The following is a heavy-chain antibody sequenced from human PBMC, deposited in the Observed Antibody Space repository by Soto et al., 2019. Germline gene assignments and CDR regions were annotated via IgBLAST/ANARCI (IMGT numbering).Heavy chain of an antibody. V-gene: IGHV3-33*01. D-gene: IGHD1-1*01. CDR1: GFKFSNYG. J-gene: IGHJ6*02. CDR3: ATDEIQLEQRPSYGMDV. CDR2: IWYDGGSK. Sequence: QMQLVESGGGVVQPGRSLRLSCVASGFKFSNYGMHWVRQAPGKGLEWVAVIWYDGGSKFYADSVKGRFTISRDNTRNTLFLQMTSLRADDTAVYYCATDEIQLEQRPSYGMDVWGQGTTVSVSS.